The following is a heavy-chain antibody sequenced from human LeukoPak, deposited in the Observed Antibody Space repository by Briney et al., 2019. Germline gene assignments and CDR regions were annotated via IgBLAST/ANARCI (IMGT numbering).Heavy chain of an antibody. V-gene: IGHV3-7*01. CDR3: AQECVDSSGYYYVPNWFDP. D-gene: IGHD3-22*01. J-gene: IGHJ5*02. CDR2: IKQDGSAK. Sequence: GGSLRLSCTASGFTFSSYWMSWVRQAPGKGLEWVTNIKQDGSAKCYVDSVKDRFTISRDNAMNSLYLQMNSLRAEDTAVYYCAQECVDSSGYYYVPNWFDPWGQGTLVTVSS. CDR1: GFTFSSYW.